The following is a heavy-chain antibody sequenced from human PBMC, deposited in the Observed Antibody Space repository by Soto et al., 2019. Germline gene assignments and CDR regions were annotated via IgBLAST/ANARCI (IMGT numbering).Heavy chain of an antibody. CDR3: ARHSYYSNPLRFDP. Sequence: PSETLSLTCTVSGGSISSGGYYWSWIRQHPGKGLEWIGYIYYSGSTNYNPSLKSRVTISVDTSKNQFSLRLSSVTAAETAVYYCARHSYYSNPLRFDPWGQGTLVTSPQ. V-gene: IGHV4-31*03. CDR2: IYYSGST. D-gene: IGHD4-4*01. J-gene: IGHJ5*02. CDR1: GGSISSGGYY.